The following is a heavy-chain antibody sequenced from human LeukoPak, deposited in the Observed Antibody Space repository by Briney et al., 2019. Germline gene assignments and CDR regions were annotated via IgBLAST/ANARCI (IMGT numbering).Heavy chain of an antibody. V-gene: IGHV1-3*01. J-gene: IGHJ6*02. CDR2: INAGNGNT. CDR3: ARGGTYDFWSGYFWDYYYYGMDV. CDR1: GYTFTSYA. Sequence: ASVKVSCKASGYTFTSYAMHWVRQAPGQRLEWMGWINAGNGNTKYSQKFQGRVTITRDTSASTAYMELSSLRSEDTAVYYCARGGTYDFWSGYFWDYYYYGMDVWGQGTTVTVSS. D-gene: IGHD3-3*01.